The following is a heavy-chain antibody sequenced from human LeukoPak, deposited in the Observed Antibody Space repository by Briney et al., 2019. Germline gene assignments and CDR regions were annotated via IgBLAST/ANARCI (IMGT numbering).Heavy chain of an antibody. V-gene: IGHV3-23*01. CDR3: AREGGDGYSIDY. J-gene: IGHJ4*02. CDR2: ISGSGGST. D-gene: IGHD5-24*01. CDR1: GFTFSSYA. Sequence: SGGSLRLSCAASGFTFSSYAMSWVRQAPGKGLEWVSAISGSGGSTYYADSVKGRFTISRDNSKNTLYLQMNSLRAEDTAVYYCAREGGDGYSIDYWGQGTLVTVSS.